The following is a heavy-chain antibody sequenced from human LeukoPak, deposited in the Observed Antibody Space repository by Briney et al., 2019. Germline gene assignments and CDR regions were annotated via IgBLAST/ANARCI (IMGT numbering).Heavy chain of an antibody. Sequence: SETLSLTCAVYGGSFSGYYWSWIRQPPGKGLEWIGEINHSGSTYYNPSLKSRVTISVDTSKNQFSLKLSSVTAADTAVYYCACDYGDYGRWGYWGQGTLVTVPS. CDR3: ACDYGDYGRWGY. D-gene: IGHD4-17*01. V-gene: IGHV4-34*01. CDR2: INHSGST. J-gene: IGHJ4*02. CDR1: GGSFSGYY.